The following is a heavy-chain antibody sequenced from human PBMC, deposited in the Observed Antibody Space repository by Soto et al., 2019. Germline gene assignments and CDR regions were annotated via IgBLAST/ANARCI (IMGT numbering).Heavy chain of an antibody. J-gene: IGHJ2*01. CDR3: XXFD. V-gene: IGHV4-31*01. CDR1: GGSIATNGYY. CDR2: IYYSGST. Sequence: QVQLQESGPGLVKASQTLSLTCTVSGGSIATNGYYWSWIRQHPGKGLEWIGNIYYSGSTYYNPSLXXXXXXSIDTSKNQFSXXXXXXXXXXXXXXXXXXFD.